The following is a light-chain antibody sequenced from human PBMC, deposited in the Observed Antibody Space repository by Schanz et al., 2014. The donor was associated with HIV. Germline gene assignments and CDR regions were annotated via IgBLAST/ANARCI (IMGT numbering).Light chain of an antibody. V-gene: IGKV3-20*01. J-gene: IGKJ4*01. CDR1: QSVKSNF. CDR2: GAS. Sequence: EIVLTQSPGTLSLSPGERGTLSCRASQSVKSNFIGWYQQKPGQAPRLLLYGASTRATGVPARFSGSGSGTDFTLTITGLEPEDFAVYYCQHFDHSVVTFGGGTKVEIK. CDR3: QHFDHSVVT.